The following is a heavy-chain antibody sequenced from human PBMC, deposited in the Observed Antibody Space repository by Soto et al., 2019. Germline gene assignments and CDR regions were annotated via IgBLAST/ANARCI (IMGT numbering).Heavy chain of an antibody. D-gene: IGHD3-22*01. CDR3: ARHPGISGYYPFRGNWFDP. CDR1: GGSFSGYY. V-gene: IGHV4-34*01. Sequence: SETLSLTCAVYGGSFSGYYWSWIRQPPGKGLEWIGEINHSGSTNYNPSLKSRVTISVDTSKNQFSLKLSSVTAADTAVYYCARHPGISGYYPFRGNWFDPWGQGTLVTVSS. CDR2: INHSGST. J-gene: IGHJ5*02.